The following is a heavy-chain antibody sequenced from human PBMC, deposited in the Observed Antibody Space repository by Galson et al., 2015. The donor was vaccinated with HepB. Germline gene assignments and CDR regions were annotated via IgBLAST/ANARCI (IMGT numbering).Heavy chain of an antibody. CDR1: GFRFTKYS. CDR3: VIEVPSGFDP. V-gene: IGHV3-15*01. Sequence: SLRLSCATSGFRFTKYSMSWVRQAPEKGLEWIGRIRSKGDGGTADHAANVKGRFTISKDDSKNTLFLQINSLKIEDTAVYYCVIEVPSGFDPWGQGTLVTVSS. CDR2: IRSKGDGGTA. J-gene: IGHJ5*02.